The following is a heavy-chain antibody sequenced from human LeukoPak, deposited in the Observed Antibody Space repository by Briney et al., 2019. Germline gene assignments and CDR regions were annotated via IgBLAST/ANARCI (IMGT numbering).Heavy chain of an antibody. CDR1: GGTFSSYA. CDR3: ARALGEQWFDY. CDR2: IIPILGIA. Sequence: SVKVSCKASGGTFSSYAISWVRQAPGQGLEWMGRIIPILGIANYAQKFQGRVTITADKSTSTAYMELSSLRSEDTAVYYCARALGEQWFDYWGQGTLVTVSS. J-gene: IGHJ4*02. D-gene: IGHD6-19*01. V-gene: IGHV1-69*04.